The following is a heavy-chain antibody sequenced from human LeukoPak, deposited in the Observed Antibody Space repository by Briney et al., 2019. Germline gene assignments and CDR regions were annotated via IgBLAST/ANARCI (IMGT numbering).Heavy chain of an antibody. CDR3: ARDNRYYDILTGYQDDAFDI. CDR1: GGSFSGYY. V-gene: IGHV4-4*07. CDR2: IYTSGST. D-gene: IGHD3-9*01. Sequence: SEALSLTCAVYGGSFSGYYWSWIRQPAGKGLEWIGRIYTSGSTNYNPSLKSRVTMSVDTSKNQFSLKLSSVTAADTAVYYCARDNRYYDILTGYQDDAFDIWGQGTMVTVSS. J-gene: IGHJ3*02.